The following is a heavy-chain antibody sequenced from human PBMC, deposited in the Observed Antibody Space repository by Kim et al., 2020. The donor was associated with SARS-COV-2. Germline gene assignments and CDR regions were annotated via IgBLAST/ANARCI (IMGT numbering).Heavy chain of an antibody. D-gene: IGHD6-13*01. CDR1: GYIFINYW. V-gene: IGHV5-51*01. CDR2: IFPGDSDT. CDR3: ASSYSISWFKGFAL. Sequence: GESLKISCKASGYIFINYWIGWVRQMPGKGLEWMGIIFPGDSDTSYSPSFRGQVTISVDKSITTAYLQWTSLTVSDTAVSYCASSYSISWFKGFALWGQG. J-gene: IGHJ1*01.